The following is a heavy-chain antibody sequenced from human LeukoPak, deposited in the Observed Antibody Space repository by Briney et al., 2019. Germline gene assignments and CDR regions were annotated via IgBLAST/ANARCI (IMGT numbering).Heavy chain of an antibody. Sequence: GGSLRLSCAASGFTFSNAWMSWVRQAPGKGLEWVSAISGSGVSTYYVDSVKGRFTISRDNSKNTLYLQMNSLRAEDTAIYYCARSRVWYGSGSYSDYWGQGTLVTVSS. CDR3: ARSRVWYGSGSYSDY. D-gene: IGHD3-10*01. CDR2: ISGSGVST. CDR1: GFTFSNAW. V-gene: IGHV3-23*01. J-gene: IGHJ4*02.